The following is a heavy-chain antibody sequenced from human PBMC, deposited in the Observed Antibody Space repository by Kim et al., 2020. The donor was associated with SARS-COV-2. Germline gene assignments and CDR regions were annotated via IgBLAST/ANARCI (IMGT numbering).Heavy chain of an antibody. CDR3: ARHGCTGGVCYFDP. Sequence: SETLSLTCTVSGGSISSSDYYWGWIRQPPGKGLEWIGSIYYTGNTYYNPSLKSRVTISVDTSKNQFSLKLSSVTDATVYYCARHGCTGGVCYFDPWGQGT. J-gene: IGHJ5*02. CDR2: IYYTGNT. D-gene: IGHD2-8*02. CDR1: GGSISSSDYY. V-gene: IGHV4-39*01.